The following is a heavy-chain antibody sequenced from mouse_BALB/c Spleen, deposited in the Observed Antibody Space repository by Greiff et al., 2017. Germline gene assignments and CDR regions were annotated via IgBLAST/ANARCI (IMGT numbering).Heavy chain of an antibody. Sequence: EVQLVESGGGLVQPKGSLKLSCAASGFTFNTYAMSWVRQPPGKALEWLGFIRNKANGYTTEYSASVKGRFTISRDNSQSILYLQMNTLRAEDSATYYCARPYGSSYYYAMDYWGQGTSVTVSS. D-gene: IGHD1-1*01. CDR1: GFTFNTYA. V-gene: IGHV7-3*02. J-gene: IGHJ4*01. CDR2: IRNKANGYTT. CDR3: ARPYGSSYYYAMDY.